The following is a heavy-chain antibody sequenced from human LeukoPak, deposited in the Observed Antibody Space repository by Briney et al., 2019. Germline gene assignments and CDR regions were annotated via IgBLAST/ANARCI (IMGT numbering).Heavy chain of an antibody. CDR2: IGTAGDT. CDR3: ARVIGYDYFDY. Sequence: GGSLRLSCAASGFTLSDYYMNWIRQATGKGLEWVSAIGTAGDTYYPGSVKGRFTISRENAKNSLYLQMNSLRAEDTAVYFCARVIGYDYFDYWGQGTLVTVSS. V-gene: IGHV3-13*01. D-gene: IGHD5-18*01. CDR1: GFTLSDYY. J-gene: IGHJ4*02.